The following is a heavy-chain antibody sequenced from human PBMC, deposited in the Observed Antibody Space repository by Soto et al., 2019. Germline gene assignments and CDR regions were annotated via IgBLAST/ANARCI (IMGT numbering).Heavy chain of an antibody. CDR2: VSFDGSNK. V-gene: IGHV3-30-3*01. CDR1: GFTFNYYP. CDR3: ARLPGPLVAVLYIYPLDGREAMSDVDV. D-gene: IGHD6-19*01. Sequence: GGSLRLSCAASGFTFNYYPMHWVRQAPGKGLEWLAVVSFDGSNKYYADSVKGRFTISKDNSKNTLYLQMNSLRREDTAVYYCARLPGPLVAVLYIYPLDGREAMSDVDVWGQGTTVTVSS. J-gene: IGHJ6*02.